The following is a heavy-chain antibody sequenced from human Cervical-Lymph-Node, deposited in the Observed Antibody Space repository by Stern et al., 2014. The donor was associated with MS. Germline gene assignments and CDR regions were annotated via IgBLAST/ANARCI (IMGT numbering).Heavy chain of an antibody. V-gene: IGHV5-51*01. D-gene: IGHD6-19*01. J-gene: IGHJ4*02. Sequence: VQLVESGAEVKKPGESLKISCKGSGYTFTTYWIGWVRQMPGKGLEWMGMFYPAASDPRYSPSFQGQVTFSADKSISTAYLQWSSLKASDTAMYFCARQLSSEALDYWGPGTLVTVSS. CDR1: GYTFTTYW. CDR3: ARQLSSEALDY. CDR2: FYPAASDP.